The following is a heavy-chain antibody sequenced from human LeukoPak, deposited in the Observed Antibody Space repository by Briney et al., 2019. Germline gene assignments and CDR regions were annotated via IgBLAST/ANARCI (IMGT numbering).Heavy chain of an antibody. CDR3: AKGTTVTNGESVNYYYYYGMDV. V-gene: IGHV3-30*18. CDR2: ISYDGSNK. CDR1: GFTFSSYG. Sequence: GGSLRLSCAASGFTFSSYGMHWVRQAPGKGLEWVAVISYDGSNKYYADSVKGRFTISRDNSKNTLYLQMNSLRAEDTAVYYCAKGTTVTNGESVNYYYYYGMDVWGQGTTVTVSS. D-gene: IGHD4-17*01. J-gene: IGHJ6*02.